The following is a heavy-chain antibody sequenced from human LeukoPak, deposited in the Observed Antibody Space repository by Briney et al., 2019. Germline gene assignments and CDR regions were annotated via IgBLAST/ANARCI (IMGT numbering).Heavy chain of an antibody. CDR3: AKDTWNCGYFEY. J-gene: IGHJ4*02. V-gene: IGHV3-23*01. D-gene: IGHD1-7*01. Sequence: PGGSLRLSCAASGFTFSSYAMSWVRQAPGKGLEWVSAISGSGGSTYYADSVKGRFTISRDNSKNTLYLQMNSLRAEDTAVYYYAKDTWNCGYFEYGGQGTLVTVPS. CDR2: ISGSGGST. CDR1: GFTFSSYA.